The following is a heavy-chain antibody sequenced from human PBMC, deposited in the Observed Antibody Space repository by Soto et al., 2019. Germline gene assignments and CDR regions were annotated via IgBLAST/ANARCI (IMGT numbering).Heavy chain of an antibody. J-gene: IGHJ1*01. Sequence: ESGGGLVQPGRSLRLSCAASGFTFDDYAMHWVRQVPGKGLEWVSGINWNSGSIGYGDSVKGRFAISRDNAKNSLYLQMNSLSAEDTAFYYCVKDESINWYSGHFRHWGQGTLVTVSS. CDR3: VKDESINWYSGHFRH. V-gene: IGHV3-9*01. D-gene: IGHD6-13*01. CDR2: INWNSGSI. CDR1: GFTFDDYA.